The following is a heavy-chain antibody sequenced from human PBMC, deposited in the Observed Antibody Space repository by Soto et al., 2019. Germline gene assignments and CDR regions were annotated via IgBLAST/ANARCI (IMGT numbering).Heavy chain of an antibody. D-gene: IGHD3-16*01. CDR1: GGSISSSSYY. J-gene: IGHJ6*03. Sequence: QLQLQESGPGLVKPSETLSLTCTVSGGSISSSSYYWGWIRQPPGKGLEWIGSIYYSGSTYYNPSLKCRVTISVDTSKSQFSLKLSSVTAADTAVYYWARQGSYIWGSYSYYYYMDVWGKGTTVTVSS. CDR2: IYYSGST. CDR3: ARQGSYIWGSYSYYYYMDV. V-gene: IGHV4-39*01.